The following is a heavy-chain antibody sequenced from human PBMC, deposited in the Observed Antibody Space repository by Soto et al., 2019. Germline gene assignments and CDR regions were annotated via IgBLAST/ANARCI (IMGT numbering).Heavy chain of an antibody. CDR1: GGSISSYY. Sequence: QVQLQESGPGLVKPSETLSLTCTVSGGSISSYYWSWIRQPPGKGLEWIGYIYYSGSTNYHPSLKSRVIMSVDTSKNQCSPRLSSVTAADTAVYYCAGGRMVGDSTFCDYWGQGTLVTVSS. CDR3: AGGRMVGDSTFCDY. V-gene: IGHV4-59*01. J-gene: IGHJ4*02. CDR2: IYYSGST. D-gene: IGHD1-26*01.